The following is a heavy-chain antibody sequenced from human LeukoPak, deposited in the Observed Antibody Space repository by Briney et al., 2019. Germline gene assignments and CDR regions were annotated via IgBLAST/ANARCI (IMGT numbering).Heavy chain of an antibody. Sequence: GASVKVSCKASGYTFTGYYMHWVRQAPGQELEWMGWINPNSGGTNYAQKFQGRVTMTRDTSISTAYMELSRLRSDDTAVYYCARAAYDYVWGSYYFDYWGQGTLVTVSS. CDR1: GYTFTGYY. D-gene: IGHD3-16*01. CDR3: ARAAYDYVWGSYYFDY. V-gene: IGHV1-2*02. CDR2: INPNSGGT. J-gene: IGHJ4*02.